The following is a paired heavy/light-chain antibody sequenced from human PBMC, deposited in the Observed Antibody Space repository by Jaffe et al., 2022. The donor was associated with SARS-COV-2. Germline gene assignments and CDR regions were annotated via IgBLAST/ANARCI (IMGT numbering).Heavy chain of an antibody. V-gene: IGHV2-5*02. CDR1: GFSLYNSGVG. J-gene: IGHJ2*01. Sequence: QITLRESGPALVSPTQTLTLTCSFSGFSLYNSGVGVGWIRQSPGKALEWLAVIYWVDMKYYNPSLRNRLSITKDSSRNQVVLTLTTVEPVDTATYYCAHRLITGTPWDHAYFDFWGRGTLVTVSS. CDR3: AHRLITGTPWDHAYFDF. CDR2: IYWVDMK. D-gene: IGHD1-20*01.
Light chain of an antibody. CDR3: YSFAGSHGV. CDR1: SSDVGGHNY. CDR2: DVS. J-gene: IGLJ3*02. Sequence: QSALTQPRSVSGSPGQSVAISCIGTSSDVGGHNYVSWYQQHPGQAPKLIIYDVSKRPSGVPDRFSGSKSGNTASLTISGLQADDEGDYYCYSFAGSHGVFGGGTEVTVL. V-gene: IGLV2-11*01.